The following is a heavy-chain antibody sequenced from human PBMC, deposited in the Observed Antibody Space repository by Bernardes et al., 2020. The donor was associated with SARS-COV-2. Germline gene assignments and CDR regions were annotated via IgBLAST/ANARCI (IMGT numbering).Heavy chain of an antibody. Sequence: GGSLSLSCAASGFTVSSNYMSWVRQAPGKGLEWVSVIYSGGSTYYADSLKGRFTISRDNSKNTLYLQMNSLRAEDTAVYYCARGSPPRRWNYWYFDLWGRGTLVTVSS. CDR1: GFTVSSNY. V-gene: IGHV3-53*01. CDR3: ARGSPPRRWNYWYFDL. D-gene: IGHD1-1*01. CDR2: IYSGGST. J-gene: IGHJ2*01.